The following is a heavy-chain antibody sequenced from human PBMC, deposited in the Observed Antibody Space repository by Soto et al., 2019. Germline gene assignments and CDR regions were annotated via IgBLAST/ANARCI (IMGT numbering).Heavy chain of an antibody. V-gene: IGHV3-66*01. CDR3: ARDGSGH. CDR1: GLTVSTNP. J-gene: IGHJ4*02. CDR2: IYTGGGT. Sequence: EVQLVESGGGLVQPGGSLRLSCAASGLTVSTNPMSWVRQAPGKGLEWVSVIYTGGGTHYADSVKGRFTISRDTSKNTVNLQRNSRRPEDTAVYYCARDGSGHLGQGTLGTFSA.